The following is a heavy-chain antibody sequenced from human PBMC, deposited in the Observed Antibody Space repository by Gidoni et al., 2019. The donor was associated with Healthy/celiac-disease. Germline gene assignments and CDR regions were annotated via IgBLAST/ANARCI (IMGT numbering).Heavy chain of an antibody. Sequence: QVQLVESGGGLVQPGGSLRLSCAASGFTFSYYYMSWIRQASGKGLEWVSYISSSGSTIYYADSVKGRFTISRDNAKNSLYLQMNSLRAEDTAVYYCARSLGWGDYYDSSGYRKPFDYWGQGTLVTVSS. CDR1: GFTFSYYY. CDR3: ARSLGWGDYYDSSGYRKPFDY. V-gene: IGHV3-11*01. CDR2: ISSSGSTI. J-gene: IGHJ4*02. D-gene: IGHD3-22*01.